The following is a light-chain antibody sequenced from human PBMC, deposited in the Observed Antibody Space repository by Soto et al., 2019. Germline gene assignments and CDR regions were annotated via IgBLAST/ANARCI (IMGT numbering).Light chain of an antibody. J-gene: IGKJ5*01. CDR2: DAS. CDR3: QQRSNWLIT. Sequence: RSWLPGETATLSCRASQTVNSDYLAWFQQRPGQPPRLLIYDASTRATDIPDRFSGSGSATDFSLTISKVEPGDFGVYYCQQRSNWLITFGQGTRLEI. V-gene: IGKV3D-20*02. CDR1: QTVNSDY.